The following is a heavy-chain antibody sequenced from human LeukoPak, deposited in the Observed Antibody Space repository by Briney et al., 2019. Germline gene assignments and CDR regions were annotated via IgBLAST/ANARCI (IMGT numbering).Heavy chain of an antibody. CDR2: TSISDSGK. V-gene: IGHV3-23*01. CDR1: GFTFSSYE. J-gene: IGHJ4*02. CDR3: ARAPVTSCRGAFCYPFDY. D-gene: IGHD2-15*01. Sequence: GGSLSLSCAASGFTFSSYEMKCVRQAPGRGREGVAATSISDSGKSHADSVRGRFTISRDNSKNTVYLQMNSLRAEDAAVYYCARAPVTSCRGAFCYPFDYWGPGILVTVSS.